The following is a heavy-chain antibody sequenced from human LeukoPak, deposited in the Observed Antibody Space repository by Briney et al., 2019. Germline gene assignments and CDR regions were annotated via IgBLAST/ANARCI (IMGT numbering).Heavy chain of an antibody. CDR1: GFTFSTYA. V-gene: IGHV3-64*01. J-gene: IGHJ4*02. CDR3: ARSEDYYDSSGYVNMYDY. Sequence: GGSLRLSCAASGFTFSTYAMHWVRQATGKGLEYVSAISSSGGSTYYASSVKGRFTISGENSKNTLYLQMGSLRAEDMALYYCARSEDYYDSSGYVNMYDYWGQGTLVTVSS. CDR2: ISSSGGST. D-gene: IGHD3-22*01.